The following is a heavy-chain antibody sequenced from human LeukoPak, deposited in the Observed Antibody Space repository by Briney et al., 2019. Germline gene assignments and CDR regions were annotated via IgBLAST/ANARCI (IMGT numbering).Heavy chain of an antibody. CDR1: GYTFTSYY. CDR2: INPSGGST. J-gene: IGHJ1*01. V-gene: IGHV1-46*01. D-gene: IGHD2-2*01. CDR3: ARETQGYCSSTSCLRGDFQH. Sequence: GASVKVSCKASGYTFTSYYMHWVRQAPGQGLEWMGIINPSGGSTSYAQKFQGRVTMTRDTSTSTVYMELSSLRSEDTAVYYCARETQGYCSSTSCLRGDFQHWGQGTLVTVSS.